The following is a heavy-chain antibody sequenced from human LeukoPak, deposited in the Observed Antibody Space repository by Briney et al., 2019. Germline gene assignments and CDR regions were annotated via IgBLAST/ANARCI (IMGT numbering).Heavy chain of an antibody. CDR3: ARGGYSSGWYPL. D-gene: IGHD6-19*01. CDR2: IKQDGSEK. J-gene: IGHJ4*02. V-gene: IGHV3-7*01. Sequence: PGGSLRLSCAASGFSFSNYWMNWVRQAPGKGLEWVANIKQDGSEKYYVDSVKGRFTISRDNAKNSLHLQMNSLRVEDTAVYYCARGGYSSGWYPLWGQGTLVTVSS. CDR1: GFSFSNYW.